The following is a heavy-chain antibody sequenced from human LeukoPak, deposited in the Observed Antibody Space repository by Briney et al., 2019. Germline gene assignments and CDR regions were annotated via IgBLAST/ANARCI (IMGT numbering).Heavy chain of an antibody. CDR3: AKDFNSGLLWFGELTFGN. V-gene: IGHV3-11*01. D-gene: IGHD3-10*01. CDR2: ISSSGSTI. CDR1: GFTFSDYY. J-gene: IGHJ4*02. Sequence: GGSLRLSCAASGFTFSDYYMSWIRQAPGKGLEWVSYISSSGSTIYYADSVKGRFTISRDNAKNSLYLQMNSLRAEDTAVYYCAKDFNSGLLWFGELTFGNWGQGTLVTVSS.